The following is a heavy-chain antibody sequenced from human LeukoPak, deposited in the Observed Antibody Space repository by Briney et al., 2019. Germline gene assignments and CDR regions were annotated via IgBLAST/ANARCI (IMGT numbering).Heavy chain of an antibody. J-gene: IGHJ6*04. D-gene: IGHD2-2*01. CDR3: ARDLSSTSRGLGDYYYYGMDV. V-gene: IGHV3-30*04. CDR2: ISYDGSNK. Sequence: GGSLRLSFAASGFTFSSYAMHWVRPAPGKGLEWVAVISYDGSNKYYADSVKGRFTISRDNSKNTLYLQMNSLRAEDTAVYYCARDLSSTSRGLGDYYYYGMDVWGKGTTVTVSS. CDR1: GFTFSSYA.